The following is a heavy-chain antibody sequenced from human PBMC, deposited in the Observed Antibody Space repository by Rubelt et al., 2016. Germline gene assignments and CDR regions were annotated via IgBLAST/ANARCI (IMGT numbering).Heavy chain of an antibody. CDR3: ARGLNYYDSSGAFDI. D-gene: IGHD3-22*01. V-gene: IGHV1-69*01. Sequence: YAQKFQGRVTITADASTSTAYMELSSLRSEDTAVYHCARGLNYYDSSGAFDIWGQGTMVTVSS. J-gene: IGHJ3*02.